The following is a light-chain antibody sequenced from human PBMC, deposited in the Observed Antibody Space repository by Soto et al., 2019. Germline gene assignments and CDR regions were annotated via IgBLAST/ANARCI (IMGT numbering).Light chain of an antibody. V-gene: IGKV4-1*01. Sequence: DIVMTQSPDSLAVSLGGRATINCKSSQSVLYSSNNKNYLAWYQQKPGQPPKLLIYWASTRESGVPDRFSGSGSGKDYTLTISSLHAEDVAVYYCQQYYSTPLTFGGGNKVEIK. CDR3: QQYYSTPLT. J-gene: IGKJ4*01. CDR1: QSVLYSSNNKNY. CDR2: WAS.